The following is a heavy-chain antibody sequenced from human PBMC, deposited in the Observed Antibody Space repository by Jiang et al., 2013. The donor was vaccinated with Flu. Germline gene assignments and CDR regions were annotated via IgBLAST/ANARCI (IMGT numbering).Heavy chain of an antibody. Sequence: GLVKPSETLSLTCTVSGYSISSGYYWGWIRQPPGKGLEWIGSIYHSGSTNYNPSLKSRVTISVDKSKNQFSLKLSSVTAADTAVYYCARDLGGYWGQGTLVTVSS. D-gene: IGHD3-16*01. CDR3: ARDLGGY. J-gene: IGHJ4*02. CDR1: GYSISSGYY. CDR2: IYHSGST. V-gene: IGHV4-38-2*02.